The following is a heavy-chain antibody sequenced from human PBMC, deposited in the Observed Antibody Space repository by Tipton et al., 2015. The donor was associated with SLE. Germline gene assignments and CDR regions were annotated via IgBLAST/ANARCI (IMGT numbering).Heavy chain of an antibody. CDR2: IYPGDSDT. D-gene: IGHD2-2*01. CDR1: GYSFRNHW. V-gene: IGHV5-51*03. J-gene: IGHJ4*02. CDR3: ATSPYCASTSCFDPMGNIDC. Sequence: QSGPEMKKPGESLKISCKGSGYSFRNHWIGWVRQRPGKGLEWMGFIYPGDSDTRYSPSFEGQVTISADKSISTAYLQWSNLKASDTAFYYCATSPYCASTSCFDPMGNIDCWGQGTLVTVSS.